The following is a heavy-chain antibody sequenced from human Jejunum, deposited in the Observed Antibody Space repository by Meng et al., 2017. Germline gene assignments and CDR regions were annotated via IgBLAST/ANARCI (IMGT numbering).Heavy chain of an antibody. D-gene: IGHD5-18*01. J-gene: IGHJ4*02. CDR3: ARSDTSNLATY. V-gene: IGHV3-53*01. Sequence: EVQLLESGGGLVQPGVSLRLSCAASGFTVNNNFMNWVRQAPGKGLEWVSIIYIDGRSFYADSVKGRFTISRDNSKNTLYLQMNSLRAEDTAVYYCARSDTSNLATYWGQGTLVTVSS. CDR1: GFTVNNNF. CDR2: IYIDGRS.